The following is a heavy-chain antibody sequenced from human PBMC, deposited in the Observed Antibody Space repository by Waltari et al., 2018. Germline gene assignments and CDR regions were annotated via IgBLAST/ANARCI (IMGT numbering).Heavy chain of an antibody. Sequence: QVQLVQSGAEVKKPGSSVKVSCKASGGTFSSYAISWVRQAPGQGLEWMGGIIPIFGTANYAQRFQGRVTITADESTSTAYMELSSLRSEDTAVYYCARRSGYDYYYGMDVWGQGTTVTVSS. CDR3: ARRSGYDYYYGMDV. CDR2: IIPIFGTA. D-gene: IGHD5-12*01. CDR1: GGTFSSYA. J-gene: IGHJ6*02. V-gene: IGHV1-69*13.